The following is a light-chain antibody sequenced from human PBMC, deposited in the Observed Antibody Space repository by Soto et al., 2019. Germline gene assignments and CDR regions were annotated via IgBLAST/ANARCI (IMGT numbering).Light chain of an antibody. J-gene: IGKJ1*01. V-gene: IGKV3-15*01. Sequence: EIVLTQSPATLSVSPGERATLSCRASQSVSSNLAWYQQKPGQAPRLLIYSASTRATGIPARFSGSGSGTEFTLTISSLQSEDFAVYYCQQYNKWPKMFGQGTKVDIK. CDR1: QSVSSN. CDR3: QQYNKWPKM. CDR2: SAS.